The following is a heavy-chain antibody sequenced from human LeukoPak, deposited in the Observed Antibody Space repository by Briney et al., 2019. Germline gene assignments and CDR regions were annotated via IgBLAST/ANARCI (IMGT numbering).Heavy chain of an antibody. CDR3: ARDSAAAGTFLHAY. V-gene: IGHV3-33*01. Sequence: PGGSLRLSCAASGFTFSSYGMHWVRQAPGKGLEWVAVIWYDGSNKYYADSVKGRFTISRDNSKNTLYLQMNSLRAEDTAVYYCARDSAAAGTFLHAYWGQGTLVTVSS. CDR2: IWYDGSNK. D-gene: IGHD6-13*01. CDR1: GFTFSSYG. J-gene: IGHJ4*02.